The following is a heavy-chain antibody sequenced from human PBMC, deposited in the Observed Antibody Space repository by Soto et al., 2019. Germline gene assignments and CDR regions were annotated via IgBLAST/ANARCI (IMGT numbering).Heavy chain of an antibody. CDR3: ARGGPDDYSNYHFDY. V-gene: IGHV1-18*01. CDR2: ISAYNGNT. Sequence: ASVKVSCKASGYTFTSYGISWVRQAPGQGLEWIGWISAYNGNTNYAQKLQGRVTMTTDTSTSTAYMELRSLRSDDTDVYYCARGGPDDYSNYHFDYWGQGTLVTVSS. D-gene: IGHD4-4*01. CDR1: GYTFTSYG. J-gene: IGHJ4*02.